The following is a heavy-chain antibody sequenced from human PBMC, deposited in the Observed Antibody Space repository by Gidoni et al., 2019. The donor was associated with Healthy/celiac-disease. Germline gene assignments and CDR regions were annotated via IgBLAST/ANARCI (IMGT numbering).Heavy chain of an antibody. D-gene: IGHD3-10*01. Sequence: EVQLVESGGGLVQPGGSLRLSCAASGFTVSSNYMSWVRQAPGKGLDWVSFFYIGGSTYYAAPVKCRFTIPKHNPKNPFYLQRNGRGAEDRSVYYGGGGGFGEGSDNYYYYGMDVWGQGTTVTVSS. V-gene: IGHV3-53*04. CDR3: GGGGFGEGSDNYYYYGMDV. J-gene: IGHJ6*02. CDR1: GFTVSSNY. CDR2: FYIGGST.